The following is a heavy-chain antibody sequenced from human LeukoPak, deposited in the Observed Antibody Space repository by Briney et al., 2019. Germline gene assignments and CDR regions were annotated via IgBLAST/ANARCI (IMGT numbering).Heavy chain of an antibody. CDR2: ISGSGIST. D-gene: IGHD6-19*01. J-gene: IGHJ4*02. CDR3: AKRPRAVAEAYFDY. CDR1: GFTFSSYA. Sequence: GGSLRLSCAASGFTFSSYAMSWVRQAPGEGLEWVSAISGSGISTYYADSVKGRFTISRDSSKNTLYLQMNSLRAEDTAVYYCAKRPRAVAEAYFDYWGQGTLVTVSS. V-gene: IGHV3-23*01.